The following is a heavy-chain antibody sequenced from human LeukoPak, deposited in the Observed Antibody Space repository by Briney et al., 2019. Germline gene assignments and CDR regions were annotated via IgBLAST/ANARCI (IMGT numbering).Heavy chain of an antibody. CDR3: TTAIIRIVVVAADC. Sequence: GGSLRLSFWAHLFTFSNAWMSWVRQAPGKGLEWVGRFKSKTDGGTTDYAAPVKGIHTISRDDSKNTLYLQMNSLKTEDTAVYYCTTAIIRIVVVAADCWGQGTLVTVSS. CDR2: FKSKTDGGTT. V-gene: IGHV3-15*01. CDR1: LFTFSNAW. D-gene: IGHD2-15*01. J-gene: IGHJ4*02.